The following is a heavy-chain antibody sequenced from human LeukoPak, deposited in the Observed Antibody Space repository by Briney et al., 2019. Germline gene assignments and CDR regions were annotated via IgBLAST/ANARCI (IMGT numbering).Heavy chain of an antibody. V-gene: IGHV3-23*01. CDR2: MKGGGGDT. Sequence: GGSLRLSCAASGFSFSSYAMSWVRQAPARGLEWGSSMKGGGGDTFYADSVKGGFTLSRDDSRNTVYLQLISLRVEDTAVYYCARASWVSNPDAVSWGQGTLVTVSS. CDR3: ARASWVSNPDAVS. J-gene: IGHJ5*02. CDR1: GFSFSSYA. D-gene: IGHD1-14*01.